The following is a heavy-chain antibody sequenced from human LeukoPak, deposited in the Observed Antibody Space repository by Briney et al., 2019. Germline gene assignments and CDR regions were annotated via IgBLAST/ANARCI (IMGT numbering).Heavy chain of an antibody. J-gene: IGHJ4*02. Sequence: PSETLSLTCTVSGGSISTSNYYWGWVRQAPGKGLEWVSAISGSGGSTYYADSVKGRFTISRDNSKNTLYLQMNSLRAEDTAVYYCARRGRRVRYFDWLHPLDYWGQGTLVTVSS. CDR3: ARRGRRVRYFDWLHPLDY. CDR2: ISGSGGST. CDR1: GGSISTSNYY. V-gene: IGHV3-23*01. D-gene: IGHD3-9*01.